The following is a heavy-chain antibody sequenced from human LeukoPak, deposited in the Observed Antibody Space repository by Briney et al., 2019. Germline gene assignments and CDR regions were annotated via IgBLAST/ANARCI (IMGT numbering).Heavy chain of an antibody. J-gene: IGHJ4*02. D-gene: IGHD3-22*01. CDR2: ITSSGDGT. V-gene: IGHV3-23*01. CDR1: GFTFSIYA. Sequence: EGSLRLSCAASGFTFSIYAMSWVRQAPGKGLQWVSSITSSGDGTYYADSVKGRFTISRDNSENMLYLQMNSLRVEDTAVYFCAKDRPNYYGSNGHYYRRDGDYWGQGTLVTVSS. CDR3: AKDRPNYYGSNGHYYRRDGDY.